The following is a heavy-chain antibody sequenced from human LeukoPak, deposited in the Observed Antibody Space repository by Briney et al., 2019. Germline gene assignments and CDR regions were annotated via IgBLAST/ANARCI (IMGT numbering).Heavy chain of an antibody. CDR3: ARGEDYYYDSSGYYTSFGY. CDR1: GFTVSSNY. Sequence: PGGSLRLSCAASGFTVSSNYMSWVRQAPGKGLEWVSVIYSGGSTYYADSVKGRFTISRDNSKNTLYLQMNSLRAEDTAVYYCARGEDYYYDSSGYYTSFGYWGQGTLVTVSS. J-gene: IGHJ4*02. CDR2: IYSGGST. V-gene: IGHV3-66*01. D-gene: IGHD3-22*01.